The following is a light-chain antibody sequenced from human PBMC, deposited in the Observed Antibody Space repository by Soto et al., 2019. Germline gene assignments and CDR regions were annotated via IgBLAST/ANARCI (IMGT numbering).Light chain of an antibody. CDR3: AAWHDSLNGPV. CDR1: SSNIGSNT. CDR2: NNN. Sequence: QPVLTQPPSASGTPGQRVTISCSGSSSNIGSNTVNWYQQLPGTAPKLLIYNNNQRPSGVPDRFSGSKSGTSASLAISGLQSEDEADYYCAAWHDSLNGPVFGGGTKLTVL. J-gene: IGLJ3*02. V-gene: IGLV1-44*01.